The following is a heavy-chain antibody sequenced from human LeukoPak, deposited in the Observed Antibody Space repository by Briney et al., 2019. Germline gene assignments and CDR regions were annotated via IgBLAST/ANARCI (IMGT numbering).Heavy chain of an antibody. J-gene: IGHJ3*02. Sequence: RGSLRLSCAASGFTFTGYTINWVRQAPGKGLGWVSCIRSSTTDIYYADSVKGRVTISRDNAKRSVSLQMNSLRVEDTAVYYCARDIHSVAFDIWGQGTMVTVSS. CDR1: GFTFTGYT. CDR3: ARDIHSVAFDI. V-gene: IGHV3-21*01. CDR2: IRSSTTDI.